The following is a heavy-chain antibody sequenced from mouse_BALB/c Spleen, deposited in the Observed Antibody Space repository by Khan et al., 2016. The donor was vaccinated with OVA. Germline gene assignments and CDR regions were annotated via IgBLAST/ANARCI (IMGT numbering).Heavy chain of an antibody. V-gene: IGHV5-17*02. D-gene: IGHD1-1*01. CDR1: GFTFSSYG. J-gene: IGHJ2*01. Sequence: DVHLVESGGGLVQPGGSRKLSCAASGFTFSSYGMHWVRQAPEKGLEWVAYISGDSSTIYYADTVKGRFTISRANPKNTLFLQMTSLMSEDTDMYYCATSYYDGYYFDYWGPGTTLTVSS. CDR2: ISGDSSTI. CDR3: ATSYYDGYYFDY.